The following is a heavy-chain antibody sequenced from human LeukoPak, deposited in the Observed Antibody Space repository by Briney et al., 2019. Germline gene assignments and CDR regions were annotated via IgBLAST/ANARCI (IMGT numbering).Heavy chain of an antibody. Sequence: TGGSLRLSCTASGFTFSNYAMTWVRQAPGKGLEWVSGFSDTGGTSYYADSVKGRLTISRDNSKNTLYLQMNSLRAEDTAVYYCAREGYCSSTSCPGLGYYYYGMDVWGQGTTVTVSS. D-gene: IGHD2-2*01. CDR1: GFTFSNYA. J-gene: IGHJ6*02. CDR3: AREGYCSSTSCPGLGYYYYGMDV. V-gene: IGHV3-23*01. CDR2: FSDTGGTS.